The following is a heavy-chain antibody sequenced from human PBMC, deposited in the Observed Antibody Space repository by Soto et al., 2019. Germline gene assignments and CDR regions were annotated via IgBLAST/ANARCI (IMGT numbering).Heavy chain of an antibody. Sequence: PSETLSLTCAVSGGSISSGGYSWSWIRQPPGKGLEWIGYIYHSGSTYYNPSLKSRVTISVDRSKNQFSLKLSSVTAADTAVYYCARGARGVIKGSMDVWGQGTTVTVSS. D-gene: IGHD3-10*01. V-gene: IGHV4-30-2*01. J-gene: IGHJ6*02. CDR3: ARGARGVIKGSMDV. CDR1: GGSISSGGYS. CDR2: IYHSGST.